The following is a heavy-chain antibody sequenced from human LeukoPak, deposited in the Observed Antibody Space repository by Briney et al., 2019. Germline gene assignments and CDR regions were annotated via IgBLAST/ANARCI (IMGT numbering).Heavy chain of an antibody. CDR1: GFTFSSYA. V-gene: IGHV3-30-3*01. J-gene: IGHJ5*02. Sequence: PGGSLRLSCAASGFTFSSYAMHWVRQAPGKGLEWVAVISYDGSNKYYADSVMGRFTISRDNSKNTLYLQMNSLRAEDTAVYYCARDKGGIAAAGTFWFDPWGQGTLVTVSS. CDR3: ARDKGGIAAAGTFWFDP. CDR2: ISYDGSNK. D-gene: IGHD6-13*01.